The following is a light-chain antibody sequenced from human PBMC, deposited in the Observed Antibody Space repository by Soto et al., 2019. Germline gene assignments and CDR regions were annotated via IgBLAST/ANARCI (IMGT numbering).Light chain of an antibody. J-gene: IGKJ5*01. CDR2: AAS. CDR1: QGIRND. Sequence: EIQMTQSPSSLSSSAADRVTITCRASQGIRNDLGWYQQKPGKAPKRLIYAASSLQSGVPSRFSGSGSGTDFTLSISSLQPEDFATYYCQQSYTAPSITFGQGTRLEIK. V-gene: IGKV1-39*01. CDR3: QQSYTAPSIT.